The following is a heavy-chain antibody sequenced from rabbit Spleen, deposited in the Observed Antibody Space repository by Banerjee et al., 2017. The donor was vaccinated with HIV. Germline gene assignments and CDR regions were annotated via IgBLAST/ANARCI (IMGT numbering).Heavy chain of an antibody. D-gene: IGHD2-1*01. CDR1: GFSFSSNYY. Sequence: QSLEESGGGLVQPEGSLTLTCKASGFSFSSNYYICWVRQAPGKGLEWIACIYAGDGSTFYGGWAKGRFTLPKTSAATVTLQMTRLTAADTATYFWARGSATMTMVITGYYFNLWGPGTLVTVS. CDR2: IYAGDGST. V-gene: IGHV1S40*01. J-gene: IGHJ4*01. CDR3: ARGSATMTMVITGYYFNL.